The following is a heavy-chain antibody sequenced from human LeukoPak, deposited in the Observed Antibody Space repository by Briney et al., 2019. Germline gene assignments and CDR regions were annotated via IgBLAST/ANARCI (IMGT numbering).Heavy chain of an antibody. CDR2: ISSSSSYI. CDR3: ARDAGGVWGSYFDY. J-gene: IGHJ4*02. D-gene: IGHD3-16*01. V-gene: IGHV3-21*01. Sequence: PEGSLRLSCAASGFTFSSYSMNWVRQAPGKGLEWVSSISSSSSYIYYADSVKGRFTISRDNAKNSLYLQMNSLRAEDTAVHYCARDAGGVWGSYFDYWGQGTLVTVSS. CDR1: GFTFSSYS.